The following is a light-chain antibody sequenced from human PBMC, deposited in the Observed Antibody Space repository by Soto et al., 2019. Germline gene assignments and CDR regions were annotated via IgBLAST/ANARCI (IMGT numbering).Light chain of an antibody. V-gene: IGLV2-23*01. CDR1: SSDVGSYNL. CDR3: CSYAGSSTL. CDR2: EGS. J-gene: IGLJ1*01. Sequence: QSALTQPASGSGSPGQSITISCTGTSSDVGSYNLVSWYQQHPGKAPKLMIYEGSKRPSGVSNRFSGSKSGNTASLTISGLQAEDEADYYCCSYAGSSTLFGTGTKLTVL.